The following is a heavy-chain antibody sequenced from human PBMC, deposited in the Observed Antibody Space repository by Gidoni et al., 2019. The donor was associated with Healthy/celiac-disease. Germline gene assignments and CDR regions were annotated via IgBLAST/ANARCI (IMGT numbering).Heavy chain of an antibody. J-gene: IGHJ4*02. CDR3: AKDSARGYYGSGSYYGIDY. CDR2: ISGSGGST. CDR1: GFTFRSYA. D-gene: IGHD3-10*01. Sequence: EVQLLESGGGLVQPGGSLRLSCAASGFTFRSYAMSWVRQAPGKGLGWVSAISGSGGSTYYADAVKGRFTISRDNSKNTLYLQMNSLRAEDTAVYYCAKDSARGYYGSGSYYGIDYWGQGTLVTVSS. V-gene: IGHV3-23*01.